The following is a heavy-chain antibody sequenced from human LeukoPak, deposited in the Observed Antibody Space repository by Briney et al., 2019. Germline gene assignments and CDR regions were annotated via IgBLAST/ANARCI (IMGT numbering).Heavy chain of an antibody. J-gene: IGHJ5*02. CDR1: GGSISSSSYY. Sequence: SETLSLTCTVSGGSISSSSYYWSWIRQPPGKGLEWIGYIYYSGSTNYNPSLKSRVTISVDTSKNQFSLKLSSVTAADTAVYYCARVTYLSSSNWFDPWGQGTLVTVSS. D-gene: IGHD6-6*01. CDR2: IYYSGST. CDR3: ARVTYLSSSNWFDP. V-gene: IGHV4-61*05.